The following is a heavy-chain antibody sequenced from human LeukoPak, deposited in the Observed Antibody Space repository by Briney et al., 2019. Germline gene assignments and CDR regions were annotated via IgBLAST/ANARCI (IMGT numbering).Heavy chain of an antibody. CDR1: GYTFTGYY. Sequence: ASVKVSCKASGYTFTGYYIHWVRQAPGQGLEWMGWINPDNGDTYYAQKFQGKVTMTRDTSISTAYTELRFDDTAVYYCARVWGGSYYSPSDYWGQGTLVTVSS. V-gene: IGHV1-2*02. J-gene: IGHJ4*02. CDR3: ARVWGGSYYSPSDY. CDR2: INPDNGDT. D-gene: IGHD1-26*01.